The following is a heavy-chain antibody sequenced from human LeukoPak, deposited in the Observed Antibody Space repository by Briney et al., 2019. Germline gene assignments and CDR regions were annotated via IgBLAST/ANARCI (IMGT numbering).Heavy chain of an antibody. Sequence: PSETLSLTCIVDTVNHYHWNWVRQSAGTGLEWIGRVHTTSGNTFANPSLWGRVTVSIDTTKNEFLLQLTSMTAADTAVYHCARELRNIGEYYFDYWGQGVPVTVSS. J-gene: IGHJ4*02. CDR3: ARELRNIGEYYFDY. CDR1: DTVNHYH. D-gene: IGHD1-14*01. V-gene: IGHV4-4*07. CDR2: VHTTSGNT.